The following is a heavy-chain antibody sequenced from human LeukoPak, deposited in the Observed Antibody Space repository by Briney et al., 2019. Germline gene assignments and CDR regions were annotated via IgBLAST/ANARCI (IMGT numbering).Heavy chain of an antibody. CDR3: AKESRHCGGDCFSLLDC. V-gene: IGHV3-53*01. Sequence: GGSLRLSCAASGFTVSSNYMTWVRQAPGKGLHWVSLISGAGNTYYAASVKGRFTISRDNSKNTLYLQMNSLRAEDTAVYYCAKESRHCGGDCFSLLDCWGQGTLVTVSS. CDR1: GFTVSSNY. CDR2: ISGAGNT. J-gene: IGHJ4*02. D-gene: IGHD2-21*02.